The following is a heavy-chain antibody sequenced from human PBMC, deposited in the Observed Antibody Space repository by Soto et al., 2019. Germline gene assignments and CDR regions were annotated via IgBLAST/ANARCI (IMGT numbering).Heavy chain of an antibody. CDR2: ITSSSSNT. CDR1: GFTFSSYS. J-gene: IGHJ4*02. CDR3: ARDRRLVVAARQFDY. Sequence: EVQQVESGGGLIKPGGSLRLSCAASGFTFSSYSMNWVRQAPGKGLEWVSSITSSSSNTYYADSVKGRFTISRDNAKNSLYLQMNSLRADDTGVYYYARDRRLVVAARQFDYWGQGTLVTVSS. V-gene: IGHV3-21*01. D-gene: IGHD6-13*01.